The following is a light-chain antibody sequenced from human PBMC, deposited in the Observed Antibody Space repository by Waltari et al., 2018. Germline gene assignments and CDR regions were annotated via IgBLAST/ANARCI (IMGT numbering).Light chain of an antibody. CDR3: QAWATGTDVI. CDR1: KLGDKD. Sequence: SYELTQPPSVSVSPGQTATITCSGDKLGDKDVCWYQQKPGQSPVVVIYQNTKRPSGIPGRFSGSNSENTATLTISGTQAMDEADYYCQAWATGTDVIFGGGTKVTVL. J-gene: IGLJ2*01. V-gene: IGLV3-1*01. CDR2: QNT.